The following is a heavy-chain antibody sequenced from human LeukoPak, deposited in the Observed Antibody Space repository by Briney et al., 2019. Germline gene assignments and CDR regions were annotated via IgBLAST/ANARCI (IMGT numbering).Heavy chain of an antibody. V-gene: IGHV3-74*01. CDR3: ARGLTIFGVVNDAFDI. J-gene: IGHJ3*02. CDR2: INSDGSST. D-gene: IGHD3-3*01. CDR1: GFTFSNYW. Sequence: GGSLRLSCAASGFTFSNYWMHWVRQAPGKGLVWVSLINSDGSSTIYADSVKGRFIISRDNAKNTLYLQMNSLRAEDTAVYYCARGLTIFGVVNDAFDIWGQGTMVTVSS.